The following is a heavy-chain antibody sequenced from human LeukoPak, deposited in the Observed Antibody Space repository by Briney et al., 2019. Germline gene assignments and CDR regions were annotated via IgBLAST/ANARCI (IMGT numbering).Heavy chain of an antibody. CDR2: ITSNGGTT. J-gene: IGHJ4*02. V-gene: IGHV3-64*01. CDR1: GFTFSSYS. Sequence: GGSLRLSCPASGFTFSSYSMVWVRQAPGKGLEYVSGITSNGGTTYYGNSVKGRFTISRDNSKDTLYLQMGSLRTEDMAVYYCARGIRWASDYWGQGTPVTVAS. CDR3: ARGIRWASDY. D-gene: IGHD4-23*01.